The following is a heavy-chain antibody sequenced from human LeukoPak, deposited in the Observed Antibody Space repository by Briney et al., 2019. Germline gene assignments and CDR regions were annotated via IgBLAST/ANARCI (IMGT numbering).Heavy chain of an antibody. V-gene: IGHV4-39*01. CDR2: FYCSGTT. J-gene: IGHJ6*03. CDR3: VRQNADYYYSYMDV. Sequence: PSETLSLTCTVFGDSIGSSRSYWGWIRQPPGKGLEWIARFYCSGTTFHNPSLESLVTMSVAMSKTQFSLRLTSVTAADTAVYYCVRQNADYYYSYMDVWGKGTTVTVSS. D-gene: IGHD1-1*01. CDR1: GDSIGSSRSY.